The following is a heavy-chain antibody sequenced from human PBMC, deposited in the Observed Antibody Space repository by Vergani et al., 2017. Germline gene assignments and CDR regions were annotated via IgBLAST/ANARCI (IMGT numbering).Heavy chain of an antibody. J-gene: IGHJ4*02. V-gene: IGHV3-23*01. CDR3: AKSGWLQHFGAHYFDS. CDR1: GFAFSRYA. CDR2: LTASGSGI. D-gene: IGHD5-24*01. Sequence: EVQLLESGGRLVQPGGSLRLSCVASGFAFSRYAISWVRQPPGKGLEWVSGLTASGSGISYADSVRGRFTISRDNSKNTLFLQMDSLRAEDTAVYYCAKSGWLQHFGAHYFDSWGQGILVTVSS.